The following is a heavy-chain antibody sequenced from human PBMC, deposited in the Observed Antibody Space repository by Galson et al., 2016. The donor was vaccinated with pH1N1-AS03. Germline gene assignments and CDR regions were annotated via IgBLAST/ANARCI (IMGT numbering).Heavy chain of an antibody. CDR1: GDSISTSNW. D-gene: IGHD5-18*01. J-gene: IGHJ6*02. V-gene: IGHV4-4*02. CDR3: ARDVLPYSLGLDV. Sequence: SETLSLTCAASGDSISTSNWWSWVRQPPGKGLEWIGEVSHAGRTNYSPSLKSRVTISLDKSKNQFSLQLTSVTAADTAVYYCARDVLPYSLGLDVWGQGTTVTVSS. CDR2: VSHAGRT.